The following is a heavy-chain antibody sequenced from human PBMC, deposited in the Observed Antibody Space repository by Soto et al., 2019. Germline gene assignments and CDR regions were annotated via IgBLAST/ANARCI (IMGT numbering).Heavy chain of an antibody. CDR3: ARAQTRYFDY. V-gene: IGHV1-18*04. J-gene: IGHJ4*02. D-gene: IGHD1-20*01. CDR1: GYTFTSYG. CDR2: ISAHNGNT. Sequence: QVQLVQSGAEVKKPGASVKVSCKASGYTFTSYGITWVRRAPGQGLEWMGWISAHNGNTDYAQKVQGRVIMTTDTSTSTDYMELRSLTSDDTAVYYCARAQTRYFDYWGQGTLVTVSS.